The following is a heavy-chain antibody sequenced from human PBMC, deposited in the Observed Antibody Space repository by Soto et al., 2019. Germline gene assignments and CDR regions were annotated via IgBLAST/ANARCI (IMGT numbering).Heavy chain of an antibody. CDR2: IYYSGST. CDR1: GGSISSSSYY. V-gene: IGHV4-39*01. CDR3: ASGQEGQLWLPNY. Sequence: SETLSLTCTVSGGSISSSSYYWGWIRQPPGKGLEWIGSIYYSGSTYYNPSLKSRVTISVDTSKNQFSLKLSSVTAADTAVYYCASGQEGQLWLPNYWGQGTLVTVSS. J-gene: IGHJ4*02. D-gene: IGHD5-18*01.